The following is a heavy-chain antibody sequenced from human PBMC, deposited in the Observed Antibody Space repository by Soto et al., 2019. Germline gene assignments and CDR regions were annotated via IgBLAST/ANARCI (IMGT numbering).Heavy chain of an antibody. Sequence: GASVKVSCKASGYTFTRYCMHWVRQAPGQGLEWMGIINPSGGSTSYAQKFQGRVTMTRDTSTSTDHMELSSLRSEDTAVYYCALVCGYDAGWPPDYWGQGAPVXGSS. CDR1: GYTFTRYC. CDR3: ALVCGYDAGWPPDY. J-gene: IGHJ4*02. D-gene: IGHD3-16*01. CDR2: INPSGGST. V-gene: IGHV1-46*01.